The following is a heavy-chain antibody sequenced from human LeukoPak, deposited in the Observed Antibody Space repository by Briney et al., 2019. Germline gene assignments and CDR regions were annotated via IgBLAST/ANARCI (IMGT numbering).Heavy chain of an antibody. CDR1: GYTFTGYY. Sequence: GASVKVSCKASGYTFTGYYMHWVRQAPGQGLEWMGWINPNSGGTNYAQKFQGRVTMTRDTSISTAYMELSRLRSDDTAVYYCARDAYYDSSGYLFWGQGTMVTVSS. CDR3: ARDAYYDSSGYLF. J-gene: IGHJ3*01. V-gene: IGHV1-2*02. CDR2: INPNSGGT. D-gene: IGHD3-22*01.